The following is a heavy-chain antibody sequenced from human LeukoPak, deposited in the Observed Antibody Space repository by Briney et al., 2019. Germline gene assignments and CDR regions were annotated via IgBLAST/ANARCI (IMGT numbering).Heavy chain of an antibody. CDR3: ARDYCSSTSCLFDY. Sequence: ASVKVSCKASGYSFTSYGISWVRQAPGQGLEWMGRINPNSGDTNYAQKFQGRVTMTRDTSISTAYMELSRLRSDDTAVYYCARDYCSSTSCLFDYWGQGTLVTVSS. D-gene: IGHD2-2*01. CDR1: GYSFTSYG. J-gene: IGHJ4*02. CDR2: INPNSGDT. V-gene: IGHV1-2*06.